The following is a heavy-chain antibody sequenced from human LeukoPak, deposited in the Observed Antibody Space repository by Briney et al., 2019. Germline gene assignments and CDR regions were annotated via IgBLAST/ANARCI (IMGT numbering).Heavy chain of an antibody. V-gene: IGHV4-34*01. CDR2: INHSGST. Sequence: TSETLSLTCAVYGGSFSGYYWSWIRQPPGKGLEWIGEINHSGSTNYNPSLKSRVTISVDTSKNQFSLKLSSVTAADTAVYYCASFFGALGFGELAWFDPWGQGTLVTVSS. CDR1: GGSFSGYY. D-gene: IGHD3-10*01. CDR3: ASFFGALGFGELAWFDP. J-gene: IGHJ5*02.